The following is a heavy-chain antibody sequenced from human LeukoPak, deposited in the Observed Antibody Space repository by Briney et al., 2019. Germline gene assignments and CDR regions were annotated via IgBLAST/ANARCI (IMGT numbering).Heavy chain of an antibody. CDR3: ARVLKDYYYYYMDV. CDR2: IIPIFGTA. V-gene: IGHV1-69*06. CDR1: GGTFSSYA. Sequence: ASVKVSCKASGGTFSSYAISWVRQAPGQGLEWMGGIIPIFGTANYAQKFQGRVTITADKSTSTAYMELSSLRSEDTAVYYCARVLKDYYYYYMDVWGKGTTVTVSS. J-gene: IGHJ6*03.